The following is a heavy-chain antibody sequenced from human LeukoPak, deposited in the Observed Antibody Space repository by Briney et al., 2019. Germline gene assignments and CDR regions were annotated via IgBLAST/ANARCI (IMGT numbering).Heavy chain of an antibody. Sequence: SETLSLTCTVSGDSTSSDRYYGGWVRQPPGKGLEWIGNIYYSGSTYYNPSLKSRVTMSVDTSKNQFFLKLNSVTAADTAVYYCARGRPYSGGYHLDYWGQGTLVTVSP. CDR3: ARGRPYSGGYHLDY. CDR2: IYYSGST. V-gene: IGHV4-39*01. J-gene: IGHJ4*02. D-gene: IGHD1-26*01. CDR1: GDSTSSDRYY.